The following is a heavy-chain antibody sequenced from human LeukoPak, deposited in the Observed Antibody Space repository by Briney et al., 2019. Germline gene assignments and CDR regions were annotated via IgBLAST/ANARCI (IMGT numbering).Heavy chain of an antibody. V-gene: IGHV3-11*06. Sequence: PGGSLRLSCAASGFIFSDYYMTWIRQAPGKGLXXXXYISSDSSYTRHADSVKGRFTVSRDNAKNSLYLQMNSLRAEDTAVYYCARLHSTAAAGTYDYWGQGTLVTVSS. CDR2: ISSDSSYT. CDR1: GFIFSDYY. D-gene: IGHD6-13*01. CDR3: ARLHSTAAAGTYDY. J-gene: IGHJ4*02.